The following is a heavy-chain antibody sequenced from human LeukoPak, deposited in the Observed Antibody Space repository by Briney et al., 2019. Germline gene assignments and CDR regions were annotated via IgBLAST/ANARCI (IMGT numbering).Heavy chain of an antibody. J-gene: IGHJ5*02. CDR3: ARGAYYYDSSASTWWFDP. CDR1: GGSISSSNW. V-gene: IGHV4-4*02. Sequence: SGTLSLTCAVSGGSISSSNWWSWVRQPPGKGLEWIGEIYHSGSTNYNPSLKSRVTISVDTSKNQFSLKLTSVTAADTAVYYCARGAYYYDSSASTWWFDPWGQGTLVTVSS. D-gene: IGHD3-22*01. CDR2: IYHSGST.